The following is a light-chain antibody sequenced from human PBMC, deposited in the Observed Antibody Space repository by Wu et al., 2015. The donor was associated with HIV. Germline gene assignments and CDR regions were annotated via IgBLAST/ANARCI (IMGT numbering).Light chain of an antibody. CDR3: QQYKNWPPFT. Sequence: EIVMTQSPATLSVSPGQRVTLSCRASQTIANKLAWYQQRPGQGPRLLIYETSTRATGIPARFSGRGSGTEFTLTISDMQSEDFAVYYCQQYKNWPPFTFGQG. CDR1: QTIANK. J-gene: IGKJ5*01. CDR2: ETS. V-gene: IGKV3-15*01.